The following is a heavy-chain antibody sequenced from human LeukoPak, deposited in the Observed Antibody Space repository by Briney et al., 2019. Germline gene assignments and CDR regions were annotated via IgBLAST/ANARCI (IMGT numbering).Heavy chain of an antibody. CDR3: ARDLSTARPRITLDY. J-gene: IGHJ4*02. V-gene: IGHV3-21*01. D-gene: IGHD6-6*01. CDR2: ISSSSGYI. CDR1: GFTFSSYS. Sequence: GGSLRLSCAASGFTFSSYSMNWVRQAPGKGLEWVSSISSSSGYIYYADSVKGRFTISRDNAKNSLYLQMNSLRAEDTAVYYCARDLSTARPRITLDYWGQGTLVTVSS.